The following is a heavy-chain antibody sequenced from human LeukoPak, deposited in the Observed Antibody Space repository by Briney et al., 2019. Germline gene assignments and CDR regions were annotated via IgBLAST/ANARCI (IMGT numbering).Heavy chain of an antibody. CDR1: VFTFSSYW. CDR2: IKSDGSNT. V-gene: IGHV3-74*01. CDR3: AGGGYYGAGRYYFDS. J-gene: IGHJ4*02. D-gene: IGHD3-3*01. Sequence: GGSLRLSCAASVFTFSSYWMHWVRQAPGKGLAWVSRIKSDGSNTNYADSVKGRFTISRDNAKNTLHLQINSLRDEDTAVYYCAGGGYYGAGRYYFDSWGEGTLVTVSS.